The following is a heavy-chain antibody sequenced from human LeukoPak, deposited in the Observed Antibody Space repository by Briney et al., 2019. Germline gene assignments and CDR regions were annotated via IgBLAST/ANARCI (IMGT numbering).Heavy chain of an antibody. CDR3: ARLSTVYYYYMDV. J-gene: IGHJ6*03. Sequence: SETLSLXCTVSGGSISSYYWSWIRLPPGKGLESIGYIYYSGSTNYNPSLKSRVTISVDTSKNQFSLKLSSVTAADTAVYYCARLSTVYYYYMDVWGKGTTVTVSS. D-gene: IGHD2/OR15-2a*01. CDR1: GGSISSYY. CDR2: IYYSGST. V-gene: IGHV4-59*01.